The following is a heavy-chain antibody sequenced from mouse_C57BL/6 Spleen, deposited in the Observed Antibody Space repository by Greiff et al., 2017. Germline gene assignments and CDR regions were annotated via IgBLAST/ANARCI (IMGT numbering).Heavy chain of an antibody. D-gene: IGHD4-1*01. CDR1: GFTFTDYY. CDR2: IRNKANGYTT. V-gene: IGHV7-3*01. CDR3: ARSNWDYFDY. J-gene: IGHJ2*01. Sequence: EVQRVESGGGLVQPGGSLSLSCAASGFTFTDYYMSWVRQPPGKALEWLGFIRNKANGYTTEYSASVKGRFTISRDNSQSILYLQMNALRAEDSATYYCARSNWDYFDYWGQGTTRTVSS.